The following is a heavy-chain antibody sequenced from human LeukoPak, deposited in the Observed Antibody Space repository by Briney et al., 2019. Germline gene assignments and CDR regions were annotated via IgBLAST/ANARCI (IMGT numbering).Heavy chain of an antibody. CDR1: VYIFIDYY. Sequence: ASVTVTLMSSVYIFIDYYMHWARQAPGKGVEGLVWMNPNNGGTNYAQKFQRRLTMTRDTSSSTTYMELSRLKCGDTAVYFCAIHSLADGFGIWGEGTMVTV. V-gene: IGHV1-2*02. J-gene: IGHJ3*02. CDR3: AIHSLADGFGI. D-gene: IGHD2-15*01. CDR2: MNPNNGGT.